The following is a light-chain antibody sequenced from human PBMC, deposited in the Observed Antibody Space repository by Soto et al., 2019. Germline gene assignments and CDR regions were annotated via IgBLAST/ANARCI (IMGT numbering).Light chain of an antibody. CDR2: GAS. V-gene: IGKV3-15*01. CDR1: ESVSSN. CDR3: QQYNSWPPIT. Sequence: EVVMSQSPATLSVSPGEGATLSCRASESVSSNLAWYQQRPGQAPRLVIYGASTRATGIPDRFSGGGSGTEFTLTISSLQSEDFAVYYCQQYNSWPPITFGQGTRLEIK. J-gene: IGKJ5*01.